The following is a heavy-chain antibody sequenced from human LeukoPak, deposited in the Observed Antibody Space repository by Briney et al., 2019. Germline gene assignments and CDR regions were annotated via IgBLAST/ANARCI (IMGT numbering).Heavy chain of an antibody. D-gene: IGHD2-15*01. CDR3: ARDRPTGASRVFVVQ. Sequence: NPGGSLRLSCTASGFTFSNHAMTWVRQAPGKGLEWVSSMSSGGTYIYYADSVRGRFTIPRDNAKNSLYLVMNSLRAEDTATYYCARDRPTGASRVFVVQWGQGTLVTVPS. V-gene: IGHV3-21*01. CDR1: GFTFSNHA. CDR2: MSSGGTYI. J-gene: IGHJ4*02.